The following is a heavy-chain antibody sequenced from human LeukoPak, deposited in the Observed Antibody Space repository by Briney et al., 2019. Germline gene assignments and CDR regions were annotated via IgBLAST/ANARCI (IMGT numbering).Heavy chain of an antibody. CDR1: GFTFDDYA. CDR2: INWSGDSS. V-gene: IGHV3-20*04. D-gene: IGHD3/OR15-3a*01. Sequence: GGSLRLSCATSGFTFDDYAMSWVRQAPGKGLEWVSGINWSGDSSGYAGSAKGRFTISRDNAKHSLFLQMTRLRAEDTALYFCARDKMNDFYDTTGYDYWGQGTLVTVSS. CDR3: ARDKMNDFYDTTGYDY. J-gene: IGHJ4*02.